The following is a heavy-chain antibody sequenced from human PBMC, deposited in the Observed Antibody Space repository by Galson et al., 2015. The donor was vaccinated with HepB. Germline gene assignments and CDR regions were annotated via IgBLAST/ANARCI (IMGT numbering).Heavy chain of an antibody. CDR3: ASITKGIVLRGGAFDI. J-gene: IGHJ3*02. V-gene: IGHV1-69*02. D-gene: IGHD1-26*01. CDR2: IIHILGIA. Sequence: SVKVSCKASGGTFSSYTISWVRQAPGQGLEWMGRIIHILGIANYAQKFQGRVTITADKSTSTAYMELSSLRSEDAAVYYCASITKGIVLRGGAFDIWAKGQWSPSLQ. CDR1: GGTFSSYT.